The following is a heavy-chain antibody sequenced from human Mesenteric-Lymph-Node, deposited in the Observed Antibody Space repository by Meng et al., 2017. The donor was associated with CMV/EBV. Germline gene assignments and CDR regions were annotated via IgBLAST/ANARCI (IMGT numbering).Heavy chain of an antibody. Sequence: GESLMISCAATGFTFSSNSMNWVRQAPGKGLEWVSSITSSSSYIFYADSVKGRFTISRDNAKNSLFLQMNSLRAEDTAVYYCARDRGYALDYWGQGTLVTVSS. CDR3: ARDRGYALDY. J-gene: IGHJ4*02. V-gene: IGHV3-21*01. CDR2: ITSSSSYI. D-gene: IGHD2-15*01. CDR1: GFTFSSNS.